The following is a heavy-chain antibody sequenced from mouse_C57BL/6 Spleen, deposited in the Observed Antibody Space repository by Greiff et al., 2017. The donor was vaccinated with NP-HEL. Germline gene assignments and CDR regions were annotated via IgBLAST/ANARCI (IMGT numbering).Heavy chain of an antibody. CDR1: GYTFTSYW. V-gene: IGHV1-61*01. J-gene: IGHJ4*01. Sequence: VQLQQPGAELVRPGSSVKLSCKASGYTFTSYWMDWVKQRPGQGLEWIGNIYPSDSETHYNQKFKDKATLTVDKSSSTAYMQLSSLTSEGSAVYYCAPVALGDYWGQGTSVTVSS. CDR3: APVALGDY. D-gene: IGHD1-1*01. CDR2: IYPSDSET.